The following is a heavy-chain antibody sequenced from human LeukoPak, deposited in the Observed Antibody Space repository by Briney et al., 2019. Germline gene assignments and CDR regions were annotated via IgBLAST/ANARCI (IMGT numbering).Heavy chain of an antibody. J-gene: IGHJ4*02. V-gene: IGHV4-59*08. CDR2: IYYSGST. Sequence: SETLSLTCTVPGGSISSYYWSWIRQPPGKGLEWIGYIYYSGSTNYNPSLKSRVTISVDTSKNQFSLKLSSVTAADTAVYYCARQIAVAGPSFDYWGQGTLVTVSS. CDR1: GGSISSYY. CDR3: ARQIAVAGPSFDY. D-gene: IGHD6-19*01.